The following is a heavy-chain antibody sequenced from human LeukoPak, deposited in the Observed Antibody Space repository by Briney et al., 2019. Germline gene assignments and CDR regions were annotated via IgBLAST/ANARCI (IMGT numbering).Heavy chain of an antibody. CDR3: ARDIPRSPDYGDYVWPPKGYYMDV. Sequence: GESLKISCKGSGYSFTSYWIGWVRQMPGKGLEWMGIIYPGDSDTRYSPSFQGQVTVSADKSISTAYLQWSSLKASDTAMYYCARDIPRSPDYGDYVWPPKGYYMDVWGKGTTVTVSS. J-gene: IGHJ6*03. D-gene: IGHD4-17*01. CDR2: IYPGDSDT. CDR1: GYSFTSYW. V-gene: IGHV5-51*01.